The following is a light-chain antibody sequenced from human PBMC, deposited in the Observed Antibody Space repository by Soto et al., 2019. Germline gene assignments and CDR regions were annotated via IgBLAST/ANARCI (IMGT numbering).Light chain of an antibody. V-gene: IGLV3-1*01. CDR1: KLGDKY. CDR2: QDS. J-gene: IGLJ2*01. Sequence: SYELTQPPSVSVSPGQTASITCSGDKLGDKYACWYQQKPGQSPVLVIYQDSKRPSGIPERFSGSNSGNTATLTISGTQAMDEADYYCQAWDSPVFGGGTKLTVL. CDR3: QAWDSPV.